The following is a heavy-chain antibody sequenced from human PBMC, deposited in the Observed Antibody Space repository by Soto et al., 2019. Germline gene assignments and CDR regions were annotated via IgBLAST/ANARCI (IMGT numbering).Heavy chain of an antibody. Sequence: PSETLSLTCAVSGYSISSGYYWGWVRQPPGKGLEWIGSIYYSGSTYYNPSLKSRVTISVDTSKNQFSLKLSSVTAADTAVYYCARQPAEYYYILTGYNWFHPGGQGALVTVSS. J-gene: IGHJ5*02. CDR1: GYSISSGYY. CDR2: IYYSGST. D-gene: IGHD3-9*01. CDR3: ARQPAEYYYILTGYNWFHP. V-gene: IGHV4-38-2*01.